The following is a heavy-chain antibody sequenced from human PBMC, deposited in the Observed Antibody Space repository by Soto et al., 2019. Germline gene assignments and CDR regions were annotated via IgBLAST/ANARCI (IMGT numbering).Heavy chain of an antibody. V-gene: IGHV3-21*01. CDR2: ISSSSSYI. D-gene: IGHD5-18*01. CDR1: GFTFSSYS. J-gene: IGHJ4*02. CDR3: VRTNTPTFHFDY. Sequence: EVQLVESGGGLVKPGGSLRLSCAASGFTFSSYSMNWVRQAPGKGLEWVSSISSSSSYIYYADSVKGRFTISRDNAKNSLYLQMNSLRAEDTAVYYCVRTNTPTFHFDYWGQGTLVTVSS.